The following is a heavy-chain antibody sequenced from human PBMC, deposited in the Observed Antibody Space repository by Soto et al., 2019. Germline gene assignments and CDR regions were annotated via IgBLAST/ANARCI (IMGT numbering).Heavy chain of an antibody. J-gene: IGHJ4*02. CDR3: ARVRRIQGTDY. CDR2: IYYSGST. D-gene: IGHD2-21*01. Sequence: SETLSLTCTVSGGSISSGGYYWSWIRQHPGKGLEWIGYIYYSGSTYYNPSLKSRVTISVDTSKNQFSLKLSSVTAADTAVYYCARVRRIQGTDYWGQGTLVTVSS. CDR1: GGSISSGGYY. V-gene: IGHV4-31*03.